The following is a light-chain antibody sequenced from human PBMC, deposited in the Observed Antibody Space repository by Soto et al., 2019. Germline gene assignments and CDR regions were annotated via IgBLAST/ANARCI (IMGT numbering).Light chain of an antibody. CDR1: SSDVGGYNF. CDR3: CSYAGSYTL. CDR2: DVS. Sequence: QSVLTQPRSVSGSPGQSVTISCTGTSSDVGGYNFVSWYQQHPGKAPHLVIYDVSQRPSGVPDRFSASKSGNTASLTISGLQAEDEADYYCCSYAGSYTLFGGGTKVTVL. V-gene: IGLV2-11*01. J-gene: IGLJ2*01.